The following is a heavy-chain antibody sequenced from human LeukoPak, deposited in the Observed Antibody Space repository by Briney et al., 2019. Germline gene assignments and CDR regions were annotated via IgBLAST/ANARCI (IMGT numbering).Heavy chain of an antibody. Sequence: PGGSLRLSCAASGFTFSNYNMNWVRQAPGKGLEWVSYISSRGSYTYYADSVKGRFTISRDNAKNLLYLQMNSLRAEDTAVYYCARIDAFDIWGQGTMVTVSS. CDR1: GFTFSNYN. V-gene: IGHV3-21*06. CDR2: ISSRGSYT. CDR3: ARIDAFDI. J-gene: IGHJ3*02.